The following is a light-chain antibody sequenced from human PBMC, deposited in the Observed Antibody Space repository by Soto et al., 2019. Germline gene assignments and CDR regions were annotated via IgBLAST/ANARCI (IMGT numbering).Light chain of an antibody. CDR2: DAS. CDR3: QQYNSYPWT. V-gene: IGKV1-5*01. J-gene: IGKJ1*01. Sequence: DIQMTQSPSTLSASVGDRVTITCRATQNIYGWLAWYQQKSGKAPKLLIYDASSLESGVPSRFSCSGFGTEFTVTISSLQPDDFATYYCQQYNSYPWTFGQGTKVEVK. CDR1: QNIYGW.